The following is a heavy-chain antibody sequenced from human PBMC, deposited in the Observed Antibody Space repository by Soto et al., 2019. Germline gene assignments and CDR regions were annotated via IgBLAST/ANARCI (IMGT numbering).Heavy chain of an antibody. D-gene: IGHD3-10*01. J-gene: IGHJ4*02. CDR3: AKDDYYGSGSYVEVGY. CDR2: ISGSGGST. CDR1: GFTFSSYA. Sequence: GGSLRLSCAAYGFTFSSYAMSWVRQAPGKGLEWVSAISGSGGSTYYADSVKGRFTIARDNSKNTLYLPMNSLRAEDTAVYYCAKDDYYGSGSYVEVGYWGQGTLVTVSS. V-gene: IGHV3-23*01.